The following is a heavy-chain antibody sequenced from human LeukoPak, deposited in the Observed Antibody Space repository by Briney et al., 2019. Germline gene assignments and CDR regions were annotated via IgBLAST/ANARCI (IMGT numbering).Heavy chain of an antibody. D-gene: IGHD6-13*01. V-gene: IGHV3-23*01. CDR2: ISGSGGST. J-gene: IGHJ6*03. CDR3: AKDRVADRGYYYYYMDV. Sequence: GGSLRLSCAASGFTFSSYAMSWVRQAPGKGLEWVSAISGSGGSTYYADSVKGRFTISRDNSKNTLYLQMNSLRAEDTAVYYCAKDRVADRGYYYYYMDVWGKGTTVTVSS. CDR1: GFTFSSYA.